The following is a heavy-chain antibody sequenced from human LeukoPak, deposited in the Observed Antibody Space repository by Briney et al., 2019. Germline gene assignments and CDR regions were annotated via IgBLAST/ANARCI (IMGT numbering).Heavy chain of an antibody. J-gene: IGHJ4*02. V-gene: IGHV3-7*01. CDR3: AFEGYYYDSSGYYYKFDY. D-gene: IGHD3-22*01. CDR2: IKQDGSEK. CDR1: GFTFSSYW. Sequence: GGSLRLSCAASGFTFSSYWMSWVRQAPGKGLEWVANIKQDGSEKYYVDSVKGRFTISRDNAKNSLYLQMNSLRAEDTAVYYCAFEGYYYDSSGYYYKFDYWGQGTLVTVSS.